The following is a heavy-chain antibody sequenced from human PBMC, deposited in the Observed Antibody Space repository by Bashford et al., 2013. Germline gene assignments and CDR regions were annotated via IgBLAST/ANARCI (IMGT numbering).Heavy chain of an antibody. J-gene: IGHJ5*02. Sequence: GGSLRLSCAASGFTFSSYAMHWVRQAPGKGLEWVAVISYDGSNKYYADSVKGRFTISRDNSKNTLYLQMNSLRAEDTAVYYCARGAIAVAGTSGGWFDPWGQGTLVTVSS. CDR1: GFTFSSYA. D-gene: IGHD6-19*01. V-gene: IGHV3-30-3*01. CDR3: ARGAIAVAGTSGGWFDP. CDR2: ISYDGSNK.